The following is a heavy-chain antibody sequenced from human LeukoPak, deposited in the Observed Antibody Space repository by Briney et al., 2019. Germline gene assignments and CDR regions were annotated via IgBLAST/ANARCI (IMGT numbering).Heavy chain of an antibody. J-gene: IGHJ6*02. Sequence: SVKVSCKASGFTFTSSAVQWVRQARGQRLEWIGWIVVGSGNTNYAQKFQERVTITRDMSTSTAYMELSSLRSEDTAVYYRAADAQGVVTATTYYYYGMDVWGQGTTVTVSS. CDR3: AADAQGVVTATTYYYYGMDV. D-gene: IGHD2-21*02. CDR2: IVVGSGNT. V-gene: IGHV1-58*01. CDR1: GFTFTSSA.